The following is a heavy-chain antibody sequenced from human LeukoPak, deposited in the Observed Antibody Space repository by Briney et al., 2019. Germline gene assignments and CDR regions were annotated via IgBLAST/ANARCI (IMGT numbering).Heavy chain of an antibody. CDR2: ISYDGSNE. D-gene: IGHD2-2*01. J-gene: IGHJ4*02. V-gene: IGHV3-30*04. CDR1: GFTFSSYV. CDR3: ARGGWVNTAASY. Sequence: GGSLRLSCAASGFTFSSYVMHWVRQAPGKGLEWVAIISYDGSNEYYADSVKGRFTISRGNSKNTLYLQMNSLRAEDTAVYYCARGGWVNTAASYWGQGTLVTVSS.